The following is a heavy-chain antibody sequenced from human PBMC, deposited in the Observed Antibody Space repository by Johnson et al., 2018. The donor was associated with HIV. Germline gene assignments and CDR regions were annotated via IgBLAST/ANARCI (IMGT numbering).Heavy chain of an antibody. CDR3: AREDGSGWSTRGDDAFDI. CDR2: ISYDGSNK. CDR1: GFTFSSYA. D-gene: IGHD6-19*01. J-gene: IGHJ3*02. V-gene: IGHV3-30*14. Sequence: QVQLVESGGGLVQPGGSLRLSCAASGFTFSSYAMHWVRQAPGTGLEWVAVISYDGSNKYYADSVKGRFTIPRDNSKNTLYRQMNSLRAEDTAVYYCAREDGSGWSTRGDDAFDIWGQGTVVTVSS.